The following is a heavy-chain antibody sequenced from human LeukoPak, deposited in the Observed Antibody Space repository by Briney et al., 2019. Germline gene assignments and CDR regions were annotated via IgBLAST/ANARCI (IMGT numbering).Heavy chain of an antibody. CDR1: GGSFSGYY. V-gene: IGHV4-34*01. CDR2: INHSGST. Sequence: PSETLSLTCAVYGGSFSGYYWSWIRQPPGKGLEWIGEINHSGSTNYNPSLKSRVTISVDTSKNQFSLKLNSVTAADTAVYYCARTSGSYLEIAFDIWGQGTMVTVSS. D-gene: IGHD1-26*01. J-gene: IGHJ3*02. CDR3: ARTSGSYLEIAFDI.